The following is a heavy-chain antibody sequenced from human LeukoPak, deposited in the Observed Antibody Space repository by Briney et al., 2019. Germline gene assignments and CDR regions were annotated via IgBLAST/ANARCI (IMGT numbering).Heavy chain of an antibody. Sequence: ASVKVSCKASGYTFTSYAMHWVRQAPGQRLEWMGWINAGNGNTKYSQEFQGRVTITRDTSASTAYMELSSLRSEDMAVYYCARRAAARTWVYYFDYWGQGTLVTVSS. J-gene: IGHJ4*02. CDR1: GYTFTSYA. CDR2: INAGNGNT. V-gene: IGHV1-3*03. D-gene: IGHD6-13*01. CDR3: ARRAAARTWVYYFDY.